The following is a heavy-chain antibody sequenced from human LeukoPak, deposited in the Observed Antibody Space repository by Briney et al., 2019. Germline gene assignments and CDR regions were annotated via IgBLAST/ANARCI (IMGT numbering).Heavy chain of an antibody. CDR3: ARDTPPTRFDY. Sequence: SESLSLTCAVYGGSFSGYYWSWIRQPPGKGLEWVGDINHGGSTNYEPSVKSRVTISVDTSKNKFSLKLSSVTAADTAVYYCARDTPPTRFDYWGQGTLVTVSS. V-gene: IGHV4-34*01. CDR2: INHGGST. CDR1: GGSFSGYY. J-gene: IGHJ4*02.